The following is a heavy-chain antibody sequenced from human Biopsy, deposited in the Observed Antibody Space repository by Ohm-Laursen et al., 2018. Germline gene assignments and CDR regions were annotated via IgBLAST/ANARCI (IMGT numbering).Heavy chain of an antibody. CDR2: ISYSGST. J-gene: IGHJ3*02. CDR3: AKHGSGWTGDDALHI. CDR1: GGSISGSS. V-gene: IGHV4-59*08. D-gene: IGHD6-19*01. Sequence: GTLSLTCTVSGGSISGSSRSWIRQAPGRGLEWVGYISYSGSTSNNPSLKSRITISVDTSKNQISLKVTSVTAADTAVYYCAKHGSGWTGDDALHIWGQGTTVTVSS.